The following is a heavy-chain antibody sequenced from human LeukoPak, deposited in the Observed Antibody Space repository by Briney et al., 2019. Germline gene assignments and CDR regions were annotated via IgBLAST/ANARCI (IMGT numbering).Heavy chain of an antibody. D-gene: IGHD2-2*01. CDR2: ISGTGGST. Sequence: GGSLRLSCAASGFTFSSYAMSWVRQAPGKGLEWVSGISGTGGSTYYADSVKGRFTISRDNSKNMMFLEMNSLRAEDTAVYYCANLVPAPGDYFDYWGQGTLVTVSS. V-gene: IGHV3-23*01. J-gene: IGHJ4*02. CDR1: GFTFSSYA. CDR3: ANLVPAPGDYFDY.